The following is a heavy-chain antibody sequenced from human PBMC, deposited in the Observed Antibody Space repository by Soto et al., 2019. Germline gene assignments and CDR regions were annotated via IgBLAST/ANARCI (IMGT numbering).Heavy chain of an antibody. V-gene: IGHV5-51*01. Sequence: GESLKISCKGSGYSFTSYWIGWVRQMPGKGLEWMGIIYPGDSDTRYSPSFQGQVTISADKSISTAYLQWSSLKASDTAMYYCARQPSRCYYDMDVWGKGTTVTVSS. CDR2: IYPGDSDT. D-gene: IGHD6-13*01. J-gene: IGHJ6*03. CDR3: ARQPSRCYYDMDV. CDR1: GYSFTSYW.